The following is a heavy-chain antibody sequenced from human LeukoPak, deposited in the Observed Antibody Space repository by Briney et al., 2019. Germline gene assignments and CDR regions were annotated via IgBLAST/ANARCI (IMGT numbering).Heavy chain of an antibody. V-gene: IGHV4-59*11. CDR2: LFDSVNT. CDR1: GGSISSHY. J-gene: IGHJ4*02. D-gene: IGHD5-18*01. CDR3: ATIKRGSIFGYFDF. Sequence: SETLSLTCTVSGGSISSHYWSWIRQPPGKGLEWIAYLFDSVNTKDNPSLQSRLTLSADTSKNQFSLRLSSVTAVDTAVYYCATIKRGSIFGYFDFWGQGIKVTVSS.